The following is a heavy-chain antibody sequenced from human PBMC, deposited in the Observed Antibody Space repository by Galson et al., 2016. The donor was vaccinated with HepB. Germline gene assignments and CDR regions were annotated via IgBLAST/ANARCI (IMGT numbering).Heavy chain of an antibody. CDR1: GFTFSSYW. Sequence: SLRLSCAVSGFTFSSYWMNWVRQAPGKGLEWVANIKQDGSDTYSVDSVKGRFTISRDNMKHSLFLQMHSLRADDTAMYYCTRGVTPGDWGQGTLVAVSS. J-gene: IGHJ4*02. CDR3: TRGVTPGD. D-gene: IGHD4-23*01. CDR2: IKQDGSDT. V-gene: IGHV3-7*03.